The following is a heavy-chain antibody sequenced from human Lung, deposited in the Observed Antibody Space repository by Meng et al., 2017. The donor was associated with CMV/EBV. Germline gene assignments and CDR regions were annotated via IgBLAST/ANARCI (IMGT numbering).Heavy chain of an antibody. Sequence: EVQLVESGGGLVKPGGSLRLSCAASGFTFSDFAMTWVRQVPGQGLEWVSIITKEGTTYYAESVKGRFSITRDNFKNTVYVDMKTLRAEDTALYYCAMGSDAYAWGQGTLVTVSS. CDR3: AMGSDAYA. CDR2: ITKEGTT. V-gene: IGHV3-23*04. J-gene: IGHJ5*02. CDR1: GFTFSDFA. D-gene: IGHD3-16*01.